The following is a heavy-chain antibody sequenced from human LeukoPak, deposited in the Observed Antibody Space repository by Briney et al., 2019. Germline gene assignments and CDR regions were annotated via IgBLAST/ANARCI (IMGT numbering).Heavy chain of an antibody. CDR3: ARGDHYYGMDV. CDR1: GGSISSYY. V-gene: IGHV4-59*01. CDR2: IYYSGST. Sequence: PSGTLSLTCTVSGGSISSYYWSWIRQPPGKGLEWIGYIYYSGSTNYNPSLKSRVTISVDTSKNQFSLKLSSVTAADTAVYYCARGDHYYGMDVWGQGTMVTVSS. J-gene: IGHJ6*02.